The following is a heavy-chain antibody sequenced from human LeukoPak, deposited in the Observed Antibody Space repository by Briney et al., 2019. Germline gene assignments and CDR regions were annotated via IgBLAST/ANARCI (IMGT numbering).Heavy chain of an antibody. J-gene: IGHJ1*01. CDR3: ARHTYVGNSDFQH. Sequence: SETLSLTCTVSGGSISSDYWSWIRQPPGKGLEWIGYIYHSGSTNYNPSLKSRVTISVDTSKNQFSLKLSSVTAADTAVYYCARHTYVGNSDFQHWGQGTLVTVSS. CDR1: GGSISSDY. V-gene: IGHV4-59*08. D-gene: IGHD4-23*01. CDR2: IYHSGST.